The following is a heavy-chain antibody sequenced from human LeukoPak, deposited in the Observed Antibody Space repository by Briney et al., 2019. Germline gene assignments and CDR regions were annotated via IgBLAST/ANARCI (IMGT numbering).Heavy chain of an antibody. CDR1: GFTFSSYA. V-gene: IGHV3-23*01. Sequence: PGGSLRLSCAASGFTFSSYAMTWVRQAPGKGLEWVSTILPGGGDTYYADSVKARFTISRDTSKNTLYLQMNTLRVEDTAVYYCAKAWPAAGTFDSWGQRSLVTVSS. D-gene: IGHD6-13*01. CDR2: ILPGGGDT. J-gene: IGHJ4*02. CDR3: AKAWPAAGTFDS.